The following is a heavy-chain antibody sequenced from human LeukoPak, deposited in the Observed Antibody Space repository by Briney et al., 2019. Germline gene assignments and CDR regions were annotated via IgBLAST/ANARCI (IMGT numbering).Heavy chain of an antibody. V-gene: IGHV3-7*01. CDR2: IKPDGSDK. J-gene: IGHJ4*02. CDR1: GGSISSSSYY. D-gene: IGHD3-22*01. CDR3: AKDSGYYYDSSGYFDY. Sequence: PSETLSLTCTVSGGSISSSSYYWGWIRQPPGKGLEWVANIKPDGSDKAYVDSVKGRFTISRDNTKNSLYLQMNSLRAEDTAVYYCAKDSGYYYDSSGYFDYWGQGTLVTVSS.